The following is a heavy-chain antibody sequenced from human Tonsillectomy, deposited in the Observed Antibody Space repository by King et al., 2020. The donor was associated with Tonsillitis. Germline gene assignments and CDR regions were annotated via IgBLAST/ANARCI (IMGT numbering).Heavy chain of an antibody. Sequence: VQLVESGGGLVQPGGSLRLSCAASGFTFSSYWMSWVRQAPGKGLEWVANIKQDGSEKYYVDSVKGRFTISRDNAKNSLYLQMNSLRAEDTAVYYCARDIKQQLVLNYYYYYGMDVWGQGTTVTVSS. D-gene: IGHD6-13*01. CDR1: GFTFSSYW. CDR2: IKQDGSEK. CDR3: ARDIKQQLVLNYYYYYGMDV. V-gene: IGHV3-7*03. J-gene: IGHJ6*02.